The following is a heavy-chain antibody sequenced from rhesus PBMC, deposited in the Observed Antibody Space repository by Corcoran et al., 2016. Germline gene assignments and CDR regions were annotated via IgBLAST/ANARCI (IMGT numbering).Heavy chain of an antibody. D-gene: IGHD6-37*01. CDR3: ARRPGSGGYDY. Sequence: QVTLKESGPALVKPTQTLTLTCTFSGFSLSTSGMGVGWIRQPSRKTLEWLAHIYWDDDKRYSTSLKSRLTISKDTSKNQVVLTMTNMDPVDTATYYCARRPGSGGYDYWGQGVLVTVSS. CDR1: GFSLSTSGMG. V-gene: IGHV2-1*01. CDR2: IYWDDDK. J-gene: IGHJ4*01.